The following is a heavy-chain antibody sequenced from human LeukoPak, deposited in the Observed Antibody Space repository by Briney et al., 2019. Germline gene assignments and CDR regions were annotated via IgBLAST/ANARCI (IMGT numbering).Heavy chain of an antibody. D-gene: IGHD1-26*01. CDR2: ISAYNGNT. CDR1: LYTFTSYV. CDR3: ARGGYSGSFTFDY. J-gene: IGHJ4*02. V-gene: IGHV1-18*01. Sequence: ASVKVSCKASLYTFTSYVMSSVRQAPGQRLEWMGWISAYNGNTNYAQKLQGRVTMTTDTTTSTAYIELRSLRSDDTAVYYCARGGYSGSFTFDYWGQGTLVTVSS.